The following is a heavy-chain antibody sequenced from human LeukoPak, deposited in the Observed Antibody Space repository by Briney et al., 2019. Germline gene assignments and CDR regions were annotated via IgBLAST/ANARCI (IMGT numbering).Heavy chain of an antibody. Sequence: PGGSLRLSCAATGFTLCSHGMLCVRQAPGKGLEWVAFIHSDGNNKYYADAVKGRFTISRDNAKNSLYLQMNSLRVEDTAVYYCAREAGRSYYSSATCLNWFDPWGQGTLVTVSS. CDR3: AREAGRSYYSSATCLNWFDP. V-gene: IGHV3-30*02. CDR2: IHSDGNNK. J-gene: IGHJ5*02. CDR1: GFTLCSHG. D-gene: IGHD2-2*01.